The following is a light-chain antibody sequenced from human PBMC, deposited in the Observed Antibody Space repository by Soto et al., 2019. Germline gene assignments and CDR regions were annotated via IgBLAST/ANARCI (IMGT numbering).Light chain of an antibody. Sequence: QSVLTQPASVSGSPGQSITISCTGTSSDVGGYNYVSWYQQHPGKAPKLMIYEVSNRPSGVSNRFSGSKSGNTASLTISGLQAEDEADYYCSSDTSSRGGVFGTGTKVTVL. J-gene: IGLJ1*01. CDR2: EVS. CDR3: SSDTSSRGGV. V-gene: IGLV2-14*01. CDR1: SSDVGGYNY.